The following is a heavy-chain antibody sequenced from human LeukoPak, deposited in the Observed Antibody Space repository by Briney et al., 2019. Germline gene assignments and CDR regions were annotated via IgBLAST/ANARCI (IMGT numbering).Heavy chain of an antibody. Sequence: PSETLSLTCTVSGGSISSSSYYWGWIRQPPGKGLEWIGSIYYSGSTYYNPSLKSRVTISVDTSKNQFSLKLSSVTAADTAVYYCARQRRVVVAATPNYFDYWGQGTLVTVSS. J-gene: IGHJ4*02. CDR2: IYYSGST. D-gene: IGHD2-15*01. V-gene: IGHV4-39*07. CDR1: GGSISSSSYY. CDR3: ARQRRVVVAATPNYFDY.